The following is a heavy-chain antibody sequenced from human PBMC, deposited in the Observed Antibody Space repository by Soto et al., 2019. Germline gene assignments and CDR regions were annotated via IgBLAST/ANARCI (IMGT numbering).Heavy chain of an antibody. CDR2: VHYAGST. CDR1: GGSISGSY. Sequence: ETLSLTCSVSGGSISGSYWSWIRQSPGKGLEWLGYVHYAGSTNYSPSLRSRVSISVDTSKNEFSLRLSSVTAADTAVYFCARSVAVPGAHIDYWGQGTQVTVSS. CDR3: ARSVAVPGAHIDY. V-gene: IGHV4-59*01. D-gene: IGHD6-19*01. J-gene: IGHJ4*02.